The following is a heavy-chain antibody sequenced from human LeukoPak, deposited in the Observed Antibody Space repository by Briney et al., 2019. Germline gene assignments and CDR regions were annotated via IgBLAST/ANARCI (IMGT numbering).Heavy chain of an antibody. CDR3: ARAMVRGVIPQYWFDP. J-gene: IGHJ5*02. D-gene: IGHD3-10*01. CDR2: ISAYNGNT. CDR1: GYTFTSYG. Sequence: ASVKVSCKASGYTFTSYGITWVRQAPGQGLEWMGWISAYNGNTNYAQKLQGRVTMTTDTSTSTAYMELRGLRSDDTAVYYCARAMVRGVIPQYWFDPRGQGTLVTVSS. V-gene: IGHV1-18*01.